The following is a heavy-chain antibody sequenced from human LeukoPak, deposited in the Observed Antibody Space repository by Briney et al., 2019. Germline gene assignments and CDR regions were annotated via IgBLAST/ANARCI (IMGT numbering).Heavy chain of an antibody. CDR1: GFTVSRNY. V-gene: IGHV3-66*01. D-gene: IGHD6-13*01. Sequence: QTGGSLRLYGAASGFTVSRNYMSWVGQAPGQGLEWVSVIYSGGSTYYADSVRGSFTSARDNPKNTLYLQMNSLRAQDTPVYYCARAAPSSSWHQFDSWGQGTLVTVSS. CDR2: IYSGGST. CDR3: ARAAPSSSWHQFDS. J-gene: IGHJ4*02.